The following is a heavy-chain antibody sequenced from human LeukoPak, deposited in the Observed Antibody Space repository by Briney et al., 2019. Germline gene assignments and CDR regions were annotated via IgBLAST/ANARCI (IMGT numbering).Heavy chain of an antibody. J-gene: IGHJ5*02. CDR3: ARVPYGNWFDP. CDR2: ISSSGSTI. CDR1: GFTFSSYE. Sequence: PGGSLRLSCAASGFTFSSYEMNWVRQAPGKGLEWVSYISSSGSTIYYADSVKGRFTISRDNAKNSLYLQMNSLRAEDTAVYYCARVPYGNWFDPWGQGTLVTVSS. V-gene: IGHV3-48*03. D-gene: IGHD2-8*01.